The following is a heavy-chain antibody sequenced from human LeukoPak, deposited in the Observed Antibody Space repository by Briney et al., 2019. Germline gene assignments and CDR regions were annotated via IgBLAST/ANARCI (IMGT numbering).Heavy chain of an antibody. CDR2: ISYDGSNK. V-gene: IGHV3-30*18. J-gene: IGHJ4*02. Sequence: GGSLRLSCAASGFTFSSYGMHWVRQAPGKGLEWVAVISYDGSNKYYADSVKGRFTISRDNSKNTLYLQMNSLRAEDTAVYYCAKGPDIVVVPAAIYFDYWGQGTLVTVSS. D-gene: IGHD2-2*01. CDR3: AKGPDIVVVPAAIYFDY. CDR1: GFTFSSYG.